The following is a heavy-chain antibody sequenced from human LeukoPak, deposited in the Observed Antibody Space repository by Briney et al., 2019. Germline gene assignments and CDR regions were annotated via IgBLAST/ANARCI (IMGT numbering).Heavy chain of an antibody. J-gene: IGHJ6*02. V-gene: IGHV3-11*01. CDR3: ARGYDSSGYYYRNYYYYGMDV. D-gene: IGHD3-22*01. CDR1: GFTFSNYA. Sequence: GGSLRLSCAASGFTFSNYAMSWVRQAPGKGLEWVSYISSSGSTIYYADSVKGRFTISRDNAKNPLYLQMNSLRAEDTAVYYCARGYDSSGYYYRNYYYYGMDVWGQGTTVTVSS. CDR2: ISSSGSTI.